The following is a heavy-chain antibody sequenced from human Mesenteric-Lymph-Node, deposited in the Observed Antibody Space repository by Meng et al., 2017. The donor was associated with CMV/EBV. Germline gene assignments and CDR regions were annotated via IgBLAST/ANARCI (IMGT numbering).Heavy chain of an antibody. CDR1: GGSFSGYY. CDR2: MNQSGRT. J-gene: IGHJ6*02. CDR3: ARGQSGVVFMSYYYALDV. Sequence: GSLRLSCAVYGGSFSGYYWTWIRQAPGKGLEWIGEMNQSGRTNYTPSLKSRVSISLDTSKNQFSLKLGSVTAADTAVYYCARGQSGVVFMSYYYALDVWGQGTTVTVSS. D-gene: IGHD3-3*01. V-gene: IGHV4-34*01.